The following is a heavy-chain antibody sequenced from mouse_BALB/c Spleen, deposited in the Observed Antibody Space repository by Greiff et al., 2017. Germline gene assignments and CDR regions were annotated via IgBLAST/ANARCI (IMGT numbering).Heavy chain of an antibody. CDR1: GYTFSSYW. V-gene: IGHV1-9*01. J-gene: IGHJ4*01. D-gene: IGHD1-2*01. CDR2: ILPGSGST. CDR3: ARGDYGLYYAMDY. Sequence: QVQLQKSGAELMKPGASVKISCKATGYTFSSYWIEWVKQRPGHGLEWIGEILPGSGSTNYNEKFKGKATFTADTSSNTAYMQLSSLTSEDSAVYYCARGDYGLYYAMDYWGQGTSVTVSS.